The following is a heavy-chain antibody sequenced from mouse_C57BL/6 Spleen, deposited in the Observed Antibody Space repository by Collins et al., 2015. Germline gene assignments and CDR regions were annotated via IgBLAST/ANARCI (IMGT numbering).Heavy chain of an antibody. D-gene: IGHD3-2*02. CDR3: ARDNSGAEYFDY. CDR1: GYTFTSYW. J-gene: IGHJ2*01. V-gene: IGHV1-52*01. Sequence: QVQLQQPGAELVRPGSSVKLSCKASGYTFTSYWMHWVKQRPIQGLEWIGNIDPSDSETHCNQKFKDKATLTVDKSSSTAYMQLSSLTSEDSAVYFCARDNSGAEYFDYWGQGTTLTVSS. CDR2: IDPSDSET.